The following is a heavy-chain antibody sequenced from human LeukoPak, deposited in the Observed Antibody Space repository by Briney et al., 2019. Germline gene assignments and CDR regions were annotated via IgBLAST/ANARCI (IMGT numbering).Heavy chain of an antibody. Sequence: GGSLRLSCAASGFTFSSYSMNWVRQAPGKGLEWVSSISSSSSYIYYADSVKGRFTISRDNAKNSLYLQMNSLGAEDTAVYYCARDKDDYGGNFDYWGQGTLVTVSS. CDR3: ARDKDDYGGNFDY. J-gene: IGHJ4*02. CDR1: GFTFSSYS. V-gene: IGHV3-21*01. CDR2: ISSSSSYI. D-gene: IGHD4-23*01.